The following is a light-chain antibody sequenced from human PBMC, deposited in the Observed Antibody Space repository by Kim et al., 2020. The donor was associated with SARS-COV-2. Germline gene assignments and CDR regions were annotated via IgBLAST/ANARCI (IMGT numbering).Light chain of an antibody. Sequence: QSVLTQPPSVSAAPGQKVTISCSGSSSNIGNNYVSWYQQLPETAPKLLIYDNNKRPSEIPDRFSGSKSGTSATLGITGLQTGDEADYYCGTWDSSLSVWVFGGGTQLTVL. CDR2: DNN. V-gene: IGLV1-51*01. CDR3: GTWDSSLSVWV. CDR1: SSNIGNNY. J-gene: IGLJ3*02.